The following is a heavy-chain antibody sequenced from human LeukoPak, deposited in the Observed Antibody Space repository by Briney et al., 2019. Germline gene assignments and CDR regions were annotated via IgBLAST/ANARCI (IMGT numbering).Heavy chain of an antibody. D-gene: IGHD3-22*01. CDR3: ARVSSGYYYNIDY. J-gene: IGHJ4*02. Sequence: PGGSLRLSCAASGFTFSSYAMHWVRQAPGKGLEWVAVISYDGSNKYYADSVKGRFTISRDNSKNTLYLQMNSLRAEDTAVYYCARVSSGYYYNIDYWGQGTLVTVSS. CDR1: GFTFSSYA. CDR2: ISYDGSNK. V-gene: IGHV3-30-3*01.